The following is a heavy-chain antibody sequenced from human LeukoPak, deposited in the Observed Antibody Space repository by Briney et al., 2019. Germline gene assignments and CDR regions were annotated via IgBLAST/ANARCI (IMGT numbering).Heavy chain of an antibody. CDR3: AREEGQQLVPGCLDY. J-gene: IGHJ4*02. D-gene: IGHD6-13*01. CDR2: INPNSGGT. CDR1: GYTFTGYY. V-gene: IGHV1-2*02. Sequence: ASVKVSCKASGYTFTGYYMHWVRQAPGQGLEWMGWINPNSGGTNYAQKFQGRVTMTRDTSISTAYMELSRLRSDDTAVYYCAREEGQQLVPGCLDYWGQGTLVTVSS.